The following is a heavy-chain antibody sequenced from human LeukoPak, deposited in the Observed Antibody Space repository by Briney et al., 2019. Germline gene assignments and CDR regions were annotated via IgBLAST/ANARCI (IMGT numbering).Heavy chain of an antibody. CDR2: IYYSGST. J-gene: IGHJ4*02. V-gene: IGHV4-59*01. CDR1: GGSISSYY. D-gene: IGHD5-18*01. Sequence: SETLSLTCTVSGGSISSYYWSWIRQPPGKGLEWIGYIYYSGSTNYNPSLKSRVTISVDTSKNQFSLKLSSVTAADTAVYYCATSPIQLWLPFDYWGQGNLVTVSS. CDR3: ATSPIQLWLPFDY.